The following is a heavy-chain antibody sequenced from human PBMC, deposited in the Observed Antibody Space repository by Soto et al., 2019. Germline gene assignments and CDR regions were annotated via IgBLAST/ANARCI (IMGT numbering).Heavy chain of an antibody. CDR3: AKDRGRITMVRGVMDV. CDR2: ISYDGSNK. V-gene: IGHV3-30*18. CDR1: GFTFSSYG. J-gene: IGHJ6*03. Sequence: QVQLVESGGGVVQHGRSLRLSCADSGFTFSSYGMHWVRQAPGKGLEWVAVISYDGSNKYYADSVKGRCTISRDNSKTKLYLQMNSLRAEDTAVYYCAKDRGRITMVRGVMDVWGKGTTVTVSS. D-gene: IGHD3-10*01.